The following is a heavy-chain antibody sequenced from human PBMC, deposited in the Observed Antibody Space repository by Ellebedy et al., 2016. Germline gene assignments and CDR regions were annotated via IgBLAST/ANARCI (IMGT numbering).Heavy chain of an antibody. CDR2: IKQDGREK. Sequence: GGSLRLSCSTSGFQFSSFWMTWVRQAPGKGLEWVASIKQDGREKYYVDSVQGRFFISRDCGRDSVCLQMTRLRVEDTAVYYCARDVIEASDYFYYYSMDFWGKGTTVTVSS. J-gene: IGHJ6*03. CDR1: GFQFSSFW. CDR3: ARDVIEASDYFYYYSMDF. D-gene: IGHD2-21*01. V-gene: IGHV3-7*01.